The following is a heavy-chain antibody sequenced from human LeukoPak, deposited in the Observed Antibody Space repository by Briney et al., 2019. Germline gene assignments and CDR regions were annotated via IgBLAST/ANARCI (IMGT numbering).Heavy chain of an antibody. D-gene: IGHD4-11*01. CDR1: GFTFSSYG. V-gene: IGHV3-30*03. J-gene: IGHJ4*02. Sequence: GGSLRLSCAASGFTFSSYGMHWVRQAPGKGLEWVAVISYDGSNKYYADSVKGRFTISRDNSKNTLYLQMNSLRAEDTALYYCATSTDAKYDYWGQGTLVAVSS. CDR3: ATSTDAKYDY. CDR2: ISYDGSNK.